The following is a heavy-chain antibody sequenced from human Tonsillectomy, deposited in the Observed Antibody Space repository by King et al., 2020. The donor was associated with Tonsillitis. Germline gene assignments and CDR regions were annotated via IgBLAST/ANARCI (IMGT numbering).Heavy chain of an antibody. CDR3: ATSIMSGYHIASPGAVDI. CDR2: FYTDGST. Sequence: VQLVESGGGLIQPGGSLRLSCEASGFTVSSNYMSWVRRAPGKGLEWVSVFYTDGSTYYADSVKGRFSISRDNSKNTLYVQMNSLRADDTAVYYCATSIMSGYHIASPGAVDIWGAGAMVTVSS. CDR1: GFTVSSNY. D-gene: IGHD3-9*01. V-gene: IGHV3-53*01. J-gene: IGHJ3*02.